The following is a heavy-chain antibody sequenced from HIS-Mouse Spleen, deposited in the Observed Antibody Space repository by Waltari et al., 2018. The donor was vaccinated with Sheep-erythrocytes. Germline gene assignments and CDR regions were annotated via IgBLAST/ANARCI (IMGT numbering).Heavy chain of an antibody. CDR3: ARGGRRTGFDY. Sequence: QVQLQQWGAGLLKPSETLSLTCAVHGGSFSGYYWSWIRQPPGKGMGWIGEINHSGSTNYNPSLKSRVTISVDTSKNQFSLKLSSVTAADTAVYYCARGGRRTGFDYWGQGTLVTVSS. D-gene: IGHD3-9*01. CDR1: GGSFSGYY. CDR2: INHSGST. V-gene: IGHV4-34*01. J-gene: IGHJ4*02.